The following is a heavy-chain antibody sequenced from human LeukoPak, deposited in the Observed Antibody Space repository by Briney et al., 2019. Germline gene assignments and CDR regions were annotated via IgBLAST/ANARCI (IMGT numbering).Heavy chain of an antibody. J-gene: IGHJ6*02. D-gene: IGHD3-10*01. V-gene: IGHV1-2*02. CDR2: IIPNSGGT. Sequence: GASVKLSCKASAYTFTGYYMNWVRRAPGQELEWMGGIIPNSGGTTYAEKFSGRVNMTRDTSISTAYMQLSRLRSHDTAVYYCARDCCGSGSYGSGGQGYYYYGMHVWRQGTTVSVSS. CDR3: ARDCCGSGSYGSGGQGYYYYGMHV. CDR1: AYTFTGYY.